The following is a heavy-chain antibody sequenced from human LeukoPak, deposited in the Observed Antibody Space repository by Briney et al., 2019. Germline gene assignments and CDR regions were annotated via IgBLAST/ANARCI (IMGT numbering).Heavy chain of an antibody. D-gene: IGHD3-16*01. CDR1: GGTFSSYA. J-gene: IGHJ6*03. Sequence: GASVKVSCKASGGTFSSYAISWLRQAPRQRLEWMGGIIPIFGTANYAQKFQGRVTITADESTSTAYMELSSLRSEDTAVYYCASFGTEAYMDVWGKGTTVTVSS. CDR3: ASFGTEAYMDV. V-gene: IGHV1-69*13. CDR2: IIPIFGTA.